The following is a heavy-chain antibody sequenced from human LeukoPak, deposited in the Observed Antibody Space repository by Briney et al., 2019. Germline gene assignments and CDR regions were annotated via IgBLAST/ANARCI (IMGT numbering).Heavy chain of an antibody. J-gene: IGHJ4*02. CDR2: IIPIFGTA. D-gene: IGHD6-13*01. CDR1: GGTFSSYA. Sequence: ASVKVSCKASGGTFSSYAISWARQAPGQGLEWMGGIIPIFGTANYAQKFQGRVTITADESTSTAYMELSSLRSEDTAVYYCASLRDRSSSLDDYWGQGTLVTVSS. CDR3: ASLRDRSSSLDDY. V-gene: IGHV1-69*13.